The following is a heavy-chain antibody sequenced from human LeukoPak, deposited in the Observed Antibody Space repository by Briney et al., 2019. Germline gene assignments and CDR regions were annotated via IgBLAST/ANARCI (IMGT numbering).Heavy chain of an antibody. D-gene: IGHD3-10*01. Sequence: PGGSLRLSCAASGFTFSSYDMHWVCQATGKGLEWVSAIGTAGDTYYPGSVKGRFTISRENAKNSLYLQMNSLRAEDTAVYYCARGPNLITMVRGVNPFDYWGQGTLVTVSS. CDR1: GFTFSSYD. CDR3: ARGPNLITMVRGVNPFDY. J-gene: IGHJ4*02. CDR2: IGTAGDT. V-gene: IGHV3-13*01.